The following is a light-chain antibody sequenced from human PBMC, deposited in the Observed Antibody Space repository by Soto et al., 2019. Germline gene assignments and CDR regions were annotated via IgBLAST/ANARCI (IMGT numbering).Light chain of an antibody. Sequence: QSALTQPASVSGSPGQSITISCAGTSSDIGGYNYVSWYQHHPGKAPKVMIYEVSNRPSGVSNRFSGSKSGNTASLTISGLQAEDEADYYCSSCTISSPLCVFGSGTKVTVL. CDR3: SSCTISSPLCV. V-gene: IGLV2-14*01. J-gene: IGLJ1*01. CDR1: SSDIGGYNY. CDR2: EVS.